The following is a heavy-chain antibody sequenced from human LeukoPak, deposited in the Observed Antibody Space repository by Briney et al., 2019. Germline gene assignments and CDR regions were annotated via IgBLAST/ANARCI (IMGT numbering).Heavy chain of an antibody. D-gene: IGHD3-3*01. CDR1: GFTFSSYS. CDR2: ISSSSSYI. J-gene: IGHJ6*02. CDR3: ARXDYDFWSGYYNHYYYGMDV. Sequence: GGPLRLSCAASGFTFSSYSMNWVRQAPGKGLEWVSSISSSSSYIYYADSVKGRFTISRDNAKNSLYLQMNSLRAEDTAVYYCARXDYDFWSGYYNHYYYGMDVWGQGTTVTVSS. V-gene: IGHV3-21*01.